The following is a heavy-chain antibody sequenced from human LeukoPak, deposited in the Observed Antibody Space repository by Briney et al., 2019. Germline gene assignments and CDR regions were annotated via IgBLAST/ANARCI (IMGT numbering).Heavy chain of an antibody. J-gene: IGHJ4*02. Sequence: GGSLRLSCAASGFTFSSYAMSWVRQAPGKGLEWVSAISGSGGRTYYADSVKGRFTVSRDNSKNTLYLQMNSLRAEDTAVYYCAKGGSSAVAGNKNYWGQGTLVTVSS. V-gene: IGHV3-23*01. CDR1: GFTFSSYA. CDR2: ISGSGGRT. D-gene: IGHD6-19*01. CDR3: AKGGSSAVAGNKNY.